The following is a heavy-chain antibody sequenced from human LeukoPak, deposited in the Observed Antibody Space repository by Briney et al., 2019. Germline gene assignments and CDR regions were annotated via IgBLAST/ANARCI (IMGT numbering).Heavy chain of an antibody. CDR2: IYYSGST. D-gene: IGHD4-17*01. V-gene: IGHV4-59*04. CDR1: GGSISSYY. Sequence: PSETLSLTCTVSGGSISSYYWSWIRQTPGKGLEWIGTIYYSGSTYYNPSLKSRVTISVDTSKNQFSLKLSSVTAADTAVYYCAGNYGDYPFDYWGQGTLVTVSS. J-gene: IGHJ4*02. CDR3: AGNYGDYPFDY.